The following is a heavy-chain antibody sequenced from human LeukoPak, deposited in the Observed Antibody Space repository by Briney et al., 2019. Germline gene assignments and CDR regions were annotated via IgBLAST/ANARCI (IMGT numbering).Heavy chain of an antibody. CDR1: GFTFSSYS. V-gene: IGHV3-21*01. J-gene: IGHJ4*02. Sequence: PGGSLRLSCAASGFTFSSYSMNWVRQAPGKGLEWVSSISSSSSYIYYADSVKGRFTISRDNAKNSLYLQMNSLRAEDTAVYYCAKSMTGNLVSDFDYWGQGTLVTVSS. CDR2: ISSSSSYI. CDR3: AKSMTGNLVSDFDY. D-gene: IGHD6-13*01.